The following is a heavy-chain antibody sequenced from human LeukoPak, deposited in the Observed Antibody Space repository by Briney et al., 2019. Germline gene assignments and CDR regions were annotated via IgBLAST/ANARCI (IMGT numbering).Heavy chain of an antibody. Sequence: ASVKVSCKASGGTFSSYAISWVRQAPGQGLEWMGGIIPIFGTANYAQKFQGRVTITADESTSTAYMELSSLRSEDTAVYYCASPTPAHDSSGPNPEYFQHRGQGTLVTVSS. CDR1: GGTFSSYA. CDR2: IIPIFGTA. CDR3: ASPTPAHDSSGPNPEYFQH. V-gene: IGHV1-69*13. D-gene: IGHD3-22*01. J-gene: IGHJ1*01.